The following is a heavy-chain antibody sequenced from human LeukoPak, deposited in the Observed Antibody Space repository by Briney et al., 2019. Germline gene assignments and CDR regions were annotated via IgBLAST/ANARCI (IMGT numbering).Heavy chain of an antibody. J-gene: IGHJ4*02. CDR1: GGSISSYY. Sequence: SETLSLTCTVSGGSISSYYWSWIRQPPGKGLEWIGYIYYSGSTNYNPSLKSRVTISVDTSKNQFSLKLSSVTAADTAVYYCARFNRGGYNQYFDYWGQGTLVTVSS. CDR2: IYYSGST. CDR3: ARFNRGGYNQYFDY. V-gene: IGHV4-59*01. D-gene: IGHD5-24*01.